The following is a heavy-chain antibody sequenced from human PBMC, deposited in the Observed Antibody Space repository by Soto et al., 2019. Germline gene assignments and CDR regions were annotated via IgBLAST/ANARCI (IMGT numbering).Heavy chain of an antibody. V-gene: IGHV3-53*05. CDR1: GYIVNSKN. CDR2: LQSRGSI. J-gene: IGHJ4*02. CDR3: AKALNDYGDTYLPPVLDY. D-gene: IGHD4-17*01. Sequence: GGCLGLACAACGYIVNSKNMVWVRQAKGKGLEWVSLLQSRGSIGYAHSVKGRFTISRDNAKNSLYLQMNSLRAEDTALYYCAKALNDYGDTYLPPVLDYCGQGTLVTVSS.